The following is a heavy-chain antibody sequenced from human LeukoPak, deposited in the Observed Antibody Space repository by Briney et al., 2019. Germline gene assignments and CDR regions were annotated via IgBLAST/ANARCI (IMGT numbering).Heavy chain of an antibody. CDR1: GGSFSGYY. CDR2: INHSGST. V-gene: IGHV4-34*01. Sequence: PSETLSLTCAVYGGSFSGYYWSWIRQPPGKGLEWIGEINHSGSTNYNPSLKSRVTISVDTSKNQFSLRLRSVAAADTAVYYCARLRGNYFPDFWGQGTLVTVSS. CDR3: ARLRGNYFPDF. J-gene: IGHJ4*02. D-gene: IGHD2/OR15-2a*01.